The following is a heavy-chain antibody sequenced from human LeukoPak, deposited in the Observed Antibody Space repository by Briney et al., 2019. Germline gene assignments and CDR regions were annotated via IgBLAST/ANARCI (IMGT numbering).Heavy chain of an antibody. Sequence: ASAKVSCNASGYTFTSYGISLVRQAPGQGLEWMGWICAYYGNTNYAQKLQGRVTMTTDTSTSTANMELRSLRSDDTAVYYCARVRVTMVRGVIFYYYMDVWGKGTTVTISS. J-gene: IGHJ6*03. D-gene: IGHD3-10*01. CDR3: ARVRVTMVRGVIFYYYMDV. CDR2: ICAYYGNT. V-gene: IGHV1-18*01. CDR1: GYTFTSYG.